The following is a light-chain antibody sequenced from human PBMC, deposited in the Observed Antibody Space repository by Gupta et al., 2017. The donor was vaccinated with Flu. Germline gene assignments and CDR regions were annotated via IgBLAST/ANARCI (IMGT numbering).Light chain of an antibody. CDR1: QSISIW. CDR2: KAS. Sequence: DIQMTQSPSTLSASVGDRVTITCRASQSISIWLAWYQQKPGKVPKLLIYKASTGETGVPSRFSGSESGTEFTLTSNSRQNDDSATYYCQRYDSRWTFGQGTRVEVK. J-gene: IGKJ1*01. V-gene: IGKV1-5*03. CDR3: QRYDSRWT.